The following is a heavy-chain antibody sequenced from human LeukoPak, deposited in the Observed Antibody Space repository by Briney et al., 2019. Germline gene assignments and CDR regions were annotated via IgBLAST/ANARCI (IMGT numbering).Heavy chain of an antibody. D-gene: IGHD5-18*01. CDR3: ARDAGYGYDRFDY. J-gene: IGHJ4*02. CDR2: ISSSGSTI. Sequence: SGGSLRLSCAASGFTFSDYYMSWIRQAPGKGLEWVSYISSSGSTIYYADSVKGRFTISRDNAKNSLYLQMNSLRAEDTAVYYCARDAGYGYDRFDYWGQGTQVTVSS. CDR1: GFTFSDYY. V-gene: IGHV3-11*04.